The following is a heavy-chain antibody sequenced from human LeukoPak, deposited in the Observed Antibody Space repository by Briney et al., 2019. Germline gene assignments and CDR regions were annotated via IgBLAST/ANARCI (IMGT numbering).Heavy chain of an antibody. D-gene: IGHD3-22*01. J-gene: IGHJ4*02. CDR2: IYYSGST. CDR1: GGSISSYY. Sequence: PSETLSLTCTVSGGSISSYYWSWIRQPPGKGLEWIGYIYYSGSTNYNPSLKSRVTISVDTSKNQFSLKLSSVTAADTAVYYCARSPNRYYDSSGYYDGWGQGTLVTVSP. V-gene: IGHV4-59*01. CDR3: ARSPNRYYDSSGYYDG.